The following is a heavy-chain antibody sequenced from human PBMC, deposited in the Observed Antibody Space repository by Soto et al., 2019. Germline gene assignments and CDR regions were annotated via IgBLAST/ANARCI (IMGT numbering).Heavy chain of an antibody. J-gene: IGHJ4*02. CDR2: IYFTGST. CDR3: ARVETSTAEY. CDR1: GGYITSSSSY. Sequence: PSETLSLTWNVSGGYITSSSSYWGWIRQPPGRGLEWIGFIYFTGSTYYSPSLQGNVIISADKSISTAYLHWSSLKASDTAMYYCARVETSTAEYWGQGALVTVSS. V-gene: IGHV4-39*07. D-gene: IGHD1-1*01.